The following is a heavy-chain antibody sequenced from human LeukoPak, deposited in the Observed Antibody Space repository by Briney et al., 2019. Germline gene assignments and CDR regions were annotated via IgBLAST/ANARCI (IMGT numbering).Heavy chain of an antibody. J-gene: IGHJ5*02. Sequence: SQTLSLTCAISGGIVSSNSVTWNWIRQSPSRGLEWLGRTYYRSTWYNDYAVSVRGRITVNPDTSKNQFSLHLNSVTPEDTAVYYCARRLTQYDCFDPWGQGILVTVSS. D-gene: IGHD2-2*01. V-gene: IGHV6-1*01. CDR2: TYYRSTWYN. CDR3: ARRLTQYDCFDP. CDR1: GGIVSSNSVT.